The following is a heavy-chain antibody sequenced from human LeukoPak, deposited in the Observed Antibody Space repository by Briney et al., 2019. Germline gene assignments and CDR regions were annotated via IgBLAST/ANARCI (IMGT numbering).Heavy chain of an antibody. CDR3: ARDVWEEGTPSDY. CDR2: ISASGYDT. Sequence: PGGSLRLSCEASGFIFSNYAMSWVRHSPEKGLEWVSIISASGYDTFYADSAKGRFTISRDRSKSTLYLHMDSLRDDDTAIYYCARDVWEEGTPSDYWGQGILVTVSS. J-gene: IGHJ4*02. CDR1: GFIFSNYA. D-gene: IGHD3-16*01. V-gene: IGHV3-23*01.